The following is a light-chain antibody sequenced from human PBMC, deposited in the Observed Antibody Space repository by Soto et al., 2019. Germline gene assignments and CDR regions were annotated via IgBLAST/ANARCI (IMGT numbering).Light chain of an antibody. J-gene: IGLJ3*02. Sequence: QSVLTQPPSVSGAPGQRVTISCTGYNSNIGAGYDVHWYQQLPGTAPKLLIYGNSNRPSGVPDRFSASKSGTSASLAITGLQAEDEADYYCQSYDSSLSGWVFGGGTQLTAL. V-gene: IGLV1-40*01. CDR1: NSNIGAGYD. CDR3: QSYDSSLSGWV. CDR2: GNS.